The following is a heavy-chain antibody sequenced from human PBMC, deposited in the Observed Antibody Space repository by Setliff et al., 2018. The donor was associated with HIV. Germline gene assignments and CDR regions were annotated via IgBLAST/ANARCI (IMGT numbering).Heavy chain of an antibody. CDR1: GFTFGDYG. CDR2: IRSKAYGGTT. D-gene: IGHD1-26*01. J-gene: IGHJ3*02. CDR3: TSRHWTIVGAIHDAFDI. Sequence: PGGSLRLSCTASGFTFGDYGMSWVRQAPGKGLEWVGFIRSKAYGGTTEYAASVRGRLTISRDDSKSIAYLLMNSLKTEDTAVYYCTSRHWTIVGAIHDAFDIWGQGTMVTVSS. V-gene: IGHV3-49*04.